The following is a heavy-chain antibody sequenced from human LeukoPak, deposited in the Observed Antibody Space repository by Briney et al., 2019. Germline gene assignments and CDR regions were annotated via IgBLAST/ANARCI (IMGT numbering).Heavy chain of an antibody. CDR3: ARTRYDSSGYYLSYFDY. V-gene: IGHV1-69*05. J-gene: IGHJ4*02. Sequence: SVKVSCKASGGTFSSYAISWVRQAPGRGLEWMGGIIPIFGTTNYAQKFQGRVTITTDESTSTAYMELSSLRSEDTAVYYCARTRYDSSGYYLSYFDYWGQGTLVTVSS. CDR1: GGTFSSYA. D-gene: IGHD3-22*01. CDR2: IIPIFGTT.